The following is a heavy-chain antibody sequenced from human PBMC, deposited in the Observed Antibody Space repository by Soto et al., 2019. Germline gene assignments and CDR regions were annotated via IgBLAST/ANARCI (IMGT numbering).Heavy chain of an antibody. Sequence: SETLSLTCTVSGGSISSGNYYWSWIRQPPGKGLEWIGFISYSGSTYYNASLKSRVTISVDTSKNQFSLKLTSVTAADTAVNYGARFFLCSDGICALDNWGEGTLVT. CDR1: GGSISSGNYY. V-gene: IGHV4-30-4*01. J-gene: IGHJ4*02. CDR2: ISYSGST. CDR3: ARFFLCSDGICALDN. D-gene: IGHD2-15*01.